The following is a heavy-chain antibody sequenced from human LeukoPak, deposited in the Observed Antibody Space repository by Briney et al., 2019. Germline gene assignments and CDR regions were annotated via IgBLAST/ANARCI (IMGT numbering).Heavy chain of an antibody. D-gene: IGHD6-13*01. CDR2: ISVYNGNT. Sequence: ASVKVSCKASGYTFSTSAISWVRQAPGQGLEWMGWISVYNGNTKCTQKFQGRVTMTTDTSTSTAYMELRNLRSDDTAVYYCARDYSSSWYYFNHWGQGTLVPVSS. J-gene: IGHJ4*02. CDR3: ARDYSSSWYYFNH. CDR1: GYTFSTSA. V-gene: IGHV1-18*01.